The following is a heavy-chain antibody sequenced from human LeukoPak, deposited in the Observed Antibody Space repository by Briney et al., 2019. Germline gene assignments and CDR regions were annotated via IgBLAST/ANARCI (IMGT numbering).Heavy chain of an antibody. V-gene: IGHV4-34*01. CDR3: ARSGGVVVVAATNWFDP. CDR1: GGSLSGYY. CDR2: INHSGST. D-gene: IGHD2-15*01. Sequence: SETLSLTCAVYGGSLSGYYWSWIRQPPGKGLEWIGEINHSGSTNYNPSLKSRVTISVDTSKNQFSLKLSSVTAADTAVYYCARSGGVVVVAATNWFDPWGQGTLVTVSS. J-gene: IGHJ5*02.